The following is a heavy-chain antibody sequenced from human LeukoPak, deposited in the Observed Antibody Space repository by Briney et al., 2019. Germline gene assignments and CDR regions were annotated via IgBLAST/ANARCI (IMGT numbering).Heavy chain of an antibody. Sequence: GASVKVSCKASGGTFSSYAISWVRQAPGQGLEWMGWISAYNGNTNYAQKLQGRVTMTTDTSTSTAYMELRSLRSDDTAVYYCARGGVEYITIFGVVIALDYWGQGTLVTVSS. J-gene: IGHJ4*02. V-gene: IGHV1-18*01. CDR1: GGTFSSYA. CDR2: ISAYNGNT. D-gene: IGHD3-3*01. CDR3: ARGGVEYITIFGVVIALDY.